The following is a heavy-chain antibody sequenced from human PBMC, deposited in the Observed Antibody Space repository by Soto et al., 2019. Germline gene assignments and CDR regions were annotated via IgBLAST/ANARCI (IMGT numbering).Heavy chain of an antibody. D-gene: IGHD6-19*01. CDR1: GFSSSPFW. CDR3: TGGSGWLQTD. CDR2: IKQDGSEE. V-gene: IGHV3-7*04. J-gene: IGHJ4*02. Sequence: EVQLVESGGGLVQPGGSLRLSCADSGFSSSPFWMTWVRQAPGKGLEWVALIKQDGSEELYVDSVKGRFTSSRDNAKNSVYLQMDSLRVEDTAVYYCTGGSGWLQTDGGQGTLVTVSS.